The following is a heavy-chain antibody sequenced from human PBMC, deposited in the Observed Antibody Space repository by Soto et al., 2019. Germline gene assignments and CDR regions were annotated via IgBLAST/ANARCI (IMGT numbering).Heavy chain of an antibody. CDR2: ISYDATNE. J-gene: IGHJ4*02. Sequence: QVQLVESGGGVVQPGRSLRLSCATSGFPFTTYGIHWVPQAPRKGLECVAVISYDATNEHSADSVTGRFTISRDNSRSTVYLQMNSLRAEDTAVYYCAKDRCHGGIMGDWGQGILVTVSS. CDR1: GFPFTTYG. V-gene: IGHV3-30*18. D-gene: IGHD2-15*01. CDR3: AKDRCHGGIMGD.